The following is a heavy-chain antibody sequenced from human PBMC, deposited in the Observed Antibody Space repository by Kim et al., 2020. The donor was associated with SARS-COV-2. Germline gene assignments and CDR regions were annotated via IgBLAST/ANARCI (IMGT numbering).Heavy chain of an antibody. CDR2: IYYSGST. D-gene: IGHD6-19*01. V-gene: IGHV4-59*01. Sequence: SETLSLTCTVSGGSISSYYWSWIRQPPGKGLEWIGYIYYSGSTNYNPSLKSRVTISVDTSKNQFSLKLSSVTAADTAVYYCARVVFSNGWGWDYYYGMDVWGQGTTVTVSS. CDR1: GGSISSYY. CDR3: ARVVFSNGWGWDYYYGMDV. J-gene: IGHJ6*02.